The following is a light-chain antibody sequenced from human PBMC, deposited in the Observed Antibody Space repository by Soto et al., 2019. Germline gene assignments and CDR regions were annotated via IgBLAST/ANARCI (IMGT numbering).Light chain of an antibody. CDR1: QSVSSY. CDR2: GVS. CDR3: QQYGGSPWT. V-gene: IGKV3-20*01. Sequence: EIVLTQSPGTLSLSPGERATLSCRASQSVSSYLAWYQQKPGQAPSLLIYGVSTRATAISDRFSGSGSGTDFSLTISRLDPEDFAVYFCQQYGGSPWTFCQGTKVEI. J-gene: IGKJ1*01.